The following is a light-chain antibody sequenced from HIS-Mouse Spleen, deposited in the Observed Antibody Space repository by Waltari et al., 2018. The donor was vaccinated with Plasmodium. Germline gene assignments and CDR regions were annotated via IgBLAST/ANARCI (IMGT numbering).Light chain of an antibody. J-gene: IGLJ3*02. CDR1: ALPTKH. V-gene: IGLV3-10*01. CDR2: EDS. CDR3: YSTDSSGNHRV. Sequence: SYELTQPPSVSVSPGQTARIICSGDALPTKHALWYQQKSGQAPVLVIYEDSKRPSGIPERFSGSSSGTMATLTISGAQVEDEADYYCYSTDSSGNHRVFGGGTKLTVL.